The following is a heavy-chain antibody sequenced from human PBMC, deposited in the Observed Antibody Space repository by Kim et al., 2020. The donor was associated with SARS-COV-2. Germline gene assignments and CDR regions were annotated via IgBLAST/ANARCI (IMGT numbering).Heavy chain of an antibody. J-gene: IGHJ4*01. D-gene: IGHD5-18*01. CDR2: INQDGSEK. CDR1: GFTVSSYC. V-gene: IGHV3-7*03. CDR3: ARARGQLWSGFDFGY. Sequence: GGSLRLSCAASGFTVSSYCMSWVRQAPGKGLEWVANINQDGSEKYYVSSMNGLSTTSRDTAKNPLFHQMNSLTADDTAVYYCARARGQLWSGFDFGYWG.